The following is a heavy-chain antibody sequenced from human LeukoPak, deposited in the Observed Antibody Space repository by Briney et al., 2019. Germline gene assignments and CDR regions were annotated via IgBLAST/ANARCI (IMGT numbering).Heavy chain of an antibody. V-gene: IGHV4-34*01. CDR1: GGSFSGYY. J-gene: IGHJ4*02. CDR2: INHSGST. CDR3: ARNRFGKGTFDY. D-gene: IGHD3-16*01. Sequence: SETLSLTCAVYGGSFSGYYWSWIRQPPGKGLEWIGEINHSGSTNYNPSLKSRVTISVDTSKNQFSLKLSSVTAADTAVYYCARNRFGKGTFDYWGQGTLVTVSS.